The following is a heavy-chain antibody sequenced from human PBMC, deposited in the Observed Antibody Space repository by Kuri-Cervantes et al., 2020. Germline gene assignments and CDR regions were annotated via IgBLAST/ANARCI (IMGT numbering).Heavy chain of an antibody. CDR3: ARATNKYYYYYYMDV. CDR2: ISAYNGNT. D-gene: IGHD2-8*01. Sequence: ASVKVSCKASGYTFTSYGISWARQAPGQGLEWMGWISAYNGNTNYAQKFQGRVTITADESTSTAYMELSSLRSEDTAVYYCARATNKYYYYYYMDVWGKGTTVTVSS. V-gene: IGHV1-18*01. CDR1: GYTFTSYG. J-gene: IGHJ6*03.